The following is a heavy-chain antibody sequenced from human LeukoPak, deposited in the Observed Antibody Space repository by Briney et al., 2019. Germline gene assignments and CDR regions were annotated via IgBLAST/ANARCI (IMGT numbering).Heavy chain of an antibody. CDR2: IIPILGIA. Sequence: SVKVSCKASGGIFSSYAISWVRQAPGQGLEWMGRIIPILGIANYAQKFQGRVTITADKSTSTAYMDLSSLRSEDTAMYYCARDLPPYYFDYWGQGTLVTVSS. J-gene: IGHJ4*02. CDR1: GGIFSSYA. V-gene: IGHV1-69*04. CDR3: ARDLPPYYFDY.